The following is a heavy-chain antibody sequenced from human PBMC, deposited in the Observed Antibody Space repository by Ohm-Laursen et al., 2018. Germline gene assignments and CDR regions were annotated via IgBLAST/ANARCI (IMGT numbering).Heavy chain of an antibody. D-gene: IGHD5-12*01. Sequence: GPSVKVSCKVSGYTFTDYYMHWVQQAPGQGLEWMGRIIPILGIANYAQKFQGRVTITADKSTSTAYMELSSLRSEDTAVYYCARTVDEWDAFDIWGQGTMVAVSS. CDR1: GYTFTDYY. CDR2: IIPILGIA. J-gene: IGHJ3*02. CDR3: ARTVDEWDAFDI. V-gene: IGHV1-69*02.